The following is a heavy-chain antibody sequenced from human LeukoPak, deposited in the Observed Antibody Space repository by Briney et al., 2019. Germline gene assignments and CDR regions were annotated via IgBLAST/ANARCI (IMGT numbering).Heavy chain of an antibody. J-gene: IGHJ3*02. D-gene: IGHD6-19*01. CDR1: GFTFSGSA. V-gene: IGHV3-73*01. CDR3: ARALSSGWSHAFDI. Sequence: GGSLRLSCAASGFTFSGSAMHWVRQASGKGLEWVGRIRSKANSYATAYAASVKGRFTISRDDSKNTAYLQMNSLKTEDTAVYYCARALSSGWSHAFDIWGQGTMVTVSS. CDR2: IRSKANSYAT.